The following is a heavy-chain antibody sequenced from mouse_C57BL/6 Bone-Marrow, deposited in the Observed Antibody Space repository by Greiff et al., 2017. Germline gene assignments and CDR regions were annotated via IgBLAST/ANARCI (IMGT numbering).Heavy chain of an antibody. V-gene: IGHV1-69*01. Sequence: QVQLQQSGAELVMPGASVKLSCKASGYTFTSYWMHWVKQRPGQGLEWIGEIDPSDSYTNYNQKFKGKSTLTVDKSSSTAYMQLSSLTSEDSAVYYCAIPHYYGSSYAWFAYWGQGTLVTVSA. CDR1: GYTFTSYW. CDR3: AIPHYYGSSYAWFAY. D-gene: IGHD1-1*01. J-gene: IGHJ3*01. CDR2: IDPSDSYT.